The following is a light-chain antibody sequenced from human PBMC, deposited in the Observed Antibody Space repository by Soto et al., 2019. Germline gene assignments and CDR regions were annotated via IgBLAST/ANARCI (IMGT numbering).Light chain of an antibody. CDR2: GAS. J-gene: IGKJ4*01. Sequence: EIVLTQSPGTLSLSPGERATLSCRASQSVSSSYLAWYQQKPGQAPRLLIYGASSRATGIPDRFSGSGSGTDFTLPISRLEPEDVAVYYCQQYGSSPALTFGGGAKVDIK. CDR1: QSVSSSY. V-gene: IGKV3-20*01. CDR3: QQYGSSPALT.